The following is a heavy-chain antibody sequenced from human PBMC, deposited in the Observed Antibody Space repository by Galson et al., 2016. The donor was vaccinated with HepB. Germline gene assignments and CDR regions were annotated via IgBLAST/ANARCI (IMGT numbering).Heavy chain of an antibody. CDR2: IYPNDGST. CDR1: GYTFTSYY. J-gene: IGHJ6*02. CDR3: ARHRWQPACYFYAMDD. V-gene: IGHV1-46*01. Sequence: SVKVSCKASGYTFTSYYMHWVRQAPGQGVEWMGLIYPNDGSTTYAQQFQDRVTMTRDTSTSTVYMELSSLRSEDTAVYYRARHRWQPACYFYAMDDWGQGTTVTVSS. D-gene: IGHD2-15*01.